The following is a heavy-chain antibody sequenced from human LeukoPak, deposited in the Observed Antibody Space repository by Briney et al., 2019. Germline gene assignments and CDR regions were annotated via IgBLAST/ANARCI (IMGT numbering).Heavy chain of an antibody. CDR1: GYTFTGYY. D-gene: IGHD4-17*01. J-gene: IGHJ4*02. V-gene: IGHV1-2*04. Sequence: GASVKVSCKASGYTFTGYYLHWVRQAPGQGLEWMGWISPRGGTNYAQKFQGWVTMTRDTSISTAYMELSRLRSDDTAVYYCARGEDNGDDFDYWGQGTLVTVSS. CDR2: ISPRGGT. CDR3: ARGEDNGDDFDY.